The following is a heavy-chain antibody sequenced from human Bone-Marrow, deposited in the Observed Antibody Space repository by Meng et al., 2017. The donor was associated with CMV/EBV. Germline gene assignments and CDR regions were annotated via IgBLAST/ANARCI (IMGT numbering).Heavy chain of an antibody. V-gene: IGHV3-23*01. CDR3: ARGMSREYSSSSSGMSVAEERRGFYYYGMDV. J-gene: IGHJ6*02. Sequence: GESLKISCAASRFTFSNFAMSWVRQAPGKGLEWVSSVSASGGKTYYADSVRGRFTISRDNSKKTLYLQMNGLRAEDTAVYYCARGMSREYSSSSSGMSVAEERRGFYYYGMDVWGQGTTVTVSS. D-gene: IGHD6-6*01. CDR1: RFTFSNFA. CDR2: VSASGGKT.